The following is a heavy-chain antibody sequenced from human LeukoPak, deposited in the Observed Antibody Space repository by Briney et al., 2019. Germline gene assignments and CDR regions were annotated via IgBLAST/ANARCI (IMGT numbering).Heavy chain of an antibody. J-gene: IGHJ6*02. CDR3: TRVPLGVVPAATYGMDV. Sequence: GGSLRLSCAASGFTVRNNYMSWVRQAPGKGLEWVSVIYSGGSTYYADSVKGRFTISRDNAKNSLYLQMNSLRAEDTAVYYCTRVPLGVVPAATYGMDVWGQGTTVTVSS. CDR2: IYSGGST. V-gene: IGHV3-66*01. CDR1: GFTVRNNY. D-gene: IGHD2-2*01.